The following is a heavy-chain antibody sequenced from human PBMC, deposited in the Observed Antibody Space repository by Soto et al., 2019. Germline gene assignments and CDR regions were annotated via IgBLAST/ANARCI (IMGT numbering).Heavy chain of an antibody. J-gene: IGHJ5*02. Sequence: QVQLQQWGAGLLKPSETLSLTCAVYGGSFSGYYWSWIRQPPGKGLEWIGEINHSGSTNYNPSLKSRVTRSVDTSKNQFTLKLSSVTAADTAVYYCARGGVGATTRNWFDPWGQGTLVTVSS. CDR1: GGSFSGYY. V-gene: IGHV4-34*01. CDR2: INHSGST. CDR3: ARGGVGATTRNWFDP. D-gene: IGHD1-26*01.